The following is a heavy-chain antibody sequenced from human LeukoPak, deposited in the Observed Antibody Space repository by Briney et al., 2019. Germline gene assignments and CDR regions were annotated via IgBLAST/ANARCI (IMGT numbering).Heavy chain of an antibody. CDR2: IYYSGST. V-gene: IGHV4-31*11. D-gene: IGHD3-22*01. J-gene: IGHJ6*02. Sequence: PSETLSLTCAVYGGSFSGYYWSWIRQHPGKGLEWIGYIYYSGSTYYNPSLKSRVTISVDTSKNQFSLKLSSVTAADTAVYYCARVVSRDYYYYGMDVWGQGTTVTVSS. CDR1: GGSFSGYY. CDR3: ARVVSRDYYYYGMDV.